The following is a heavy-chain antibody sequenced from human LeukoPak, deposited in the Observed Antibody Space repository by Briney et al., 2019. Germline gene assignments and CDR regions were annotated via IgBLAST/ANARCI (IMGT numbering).Heavy chain of an antibody. CDR1: GFTFSSYG. J-gene: IGHJ4*02. V-gene: IGHV3-33*01. CDR2: IWYDGSNK. Sequence: GRSLRLSCAASGFTFSSYGMHWVRQAPGKGLEWVAVIWYDGSNKYYADSVKGRFTISRDNSKNTLYLQMNSLRAEDTAVYYYARDLVYCSGGSCYPRYADYWGQGTLVTVSS. D-gene: IGHD2-15*01. CDR3: ARDLVYCSGGSCYPRYADY.